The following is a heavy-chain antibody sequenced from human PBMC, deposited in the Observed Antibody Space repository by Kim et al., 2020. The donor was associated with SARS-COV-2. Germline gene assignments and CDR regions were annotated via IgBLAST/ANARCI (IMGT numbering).Heavy chain of an antibody. D-gene: IGHD3-10*01. V-gene: IGHV3-23*01. J-gene: IGHJ4*01. CDR3: AKDRRELLTQPTFTY. CDR2: IIGSGGST. CDR1: GFTFSNYG. Sequence: GGSLRLSCEVSGFTFSNYGMSWVRQAPGKGLEWVPAIIGSGGSTYYADSVKGRFTIPKNISRNTLYRQRNSRKAEDTAAYYWAKDRRELLTQPTFTYGG.